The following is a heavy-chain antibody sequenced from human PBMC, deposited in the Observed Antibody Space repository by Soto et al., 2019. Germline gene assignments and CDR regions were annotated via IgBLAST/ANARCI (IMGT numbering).Heavy chain of an antibody. CDR2: ISWNSGRK. D-gene: IGHD7-27*01. CDR1: GFTFDEYG. V-gene: IGHV3-9*01. Sequence: EVQLVESGGGLVQPGRSMRLSCVASGFTFDEYGLHLVRQDPGKGLEWVSGISWNSGRKGYGDSVKGRFTISRDNAKNSLYLQMSSVRIEDTALYYWAKDILWGVDGELDAFDSWGRGKMVIVSS. J-gene: IGHJ3*02. CDR3: AKDILWGVDGELDAFDS.